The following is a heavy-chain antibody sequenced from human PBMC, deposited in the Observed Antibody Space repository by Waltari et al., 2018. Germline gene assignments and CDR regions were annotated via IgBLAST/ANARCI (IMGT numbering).Heavy chain of an antibody. CDR1: GFTFSSYA. CDR2: IYSGGST. V-gene: IGHV3-23*03. D-gene: IGHD2-15*01. Sequence: EVQLLESGGGLVQPGGSLRLSCAASGFTFSSYAISWFRQAPGKGLDWVSVIYSGGSTYYADSVKGRFTISRDNSKNTLYLQMNSLRAEDTAVYYCAKIRAVVAAHFDYWGQGTLVTVSS. CDR3: AKIRAVVAAHFDY. J-gene: IGHJ4*02.